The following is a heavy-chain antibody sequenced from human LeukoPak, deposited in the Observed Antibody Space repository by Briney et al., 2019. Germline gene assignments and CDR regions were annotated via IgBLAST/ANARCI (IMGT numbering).Heavy chain of an antibody. CDR2: IKEDGSEK. CDR1: GFTFSSYW. J-gene: IGHJ6*03. Sequence: GGSLRLSCAASGFTFSSYWMSWVRQAPGKGLEWVANIKEDGSEKYYVDSVKGRFTISRDNAKNSLYVQMHSLRVEDSAVYYCARGSNIVSTIYYYYYMDVWGKGTMVTVSS. V-gene: IGHV3-7*01. CDR3: ARGSNIVSTIYYYYYMDV. D-gene: IGHD5/OR15-5a*01.